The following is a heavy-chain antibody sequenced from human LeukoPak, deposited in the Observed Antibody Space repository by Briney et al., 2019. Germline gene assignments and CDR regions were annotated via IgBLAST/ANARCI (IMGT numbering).Heavy chain of an antibody. Sequence: GGSLRLSCAASGFTVSSNYMSWVRQAPGKGLEGVSVIYSAGSTYYADSVKGRFTISRDNSKNTLYLQMNSLRAEDTAVYYCARDTQRGADYWDQGTLVTVSS. CDR3: ARDTQRGADY. CDR1: GFTVSSNY. V-gene: IGHV3-66*01. D-gene: IGHD1-26*01. J-gene: IGHJ4*02. CDR2: IYSAGST.